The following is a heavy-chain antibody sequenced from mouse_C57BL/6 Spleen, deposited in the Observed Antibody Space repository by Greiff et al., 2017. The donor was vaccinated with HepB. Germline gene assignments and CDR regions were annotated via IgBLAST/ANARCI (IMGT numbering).Heavy chain of an antibody. J-gene: IGHJ4*01. Sequence: EVKLMESGGDLVKPGGSLKLSCAASGFTFSSYGMSWVRQTPDKRLEWVATISSGGSYTYYPDSVKGRFTISRDNDKNTLYLQMNSLKSEDTAMYYCARHAITTVVATKDYYAMDYWGQGTSVTVSS. CDR1: GFTFSSYG. D-gene: IGHD1-1*01. V-gene: IGHV5-6*01. CDR3: ARHAITTVVATKDYYAMDY. CDR2: ISSGGSYT.